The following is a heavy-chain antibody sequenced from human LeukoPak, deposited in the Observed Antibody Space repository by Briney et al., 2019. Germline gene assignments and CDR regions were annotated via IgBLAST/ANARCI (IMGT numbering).Heavy chain of an antibody. Sequence: SETLSLTCTVSGGSISSYYWSWIRQPPGKGLEWIGSIYYSGSTYYNPSLKSRVTISVDTSKNQFSLKLSSVTAADTAVYYCASTIAAAGWYNWFDPWGQGTLVTVSS. CDR2: IYYSGST. D-gene: IGHD6-13*01. CDR1: GGSISSYY. CDR3: ASTIAAAGWYNWFDP. V-gene: IGHV4-39*01. J-gene: IGHJ5*02.